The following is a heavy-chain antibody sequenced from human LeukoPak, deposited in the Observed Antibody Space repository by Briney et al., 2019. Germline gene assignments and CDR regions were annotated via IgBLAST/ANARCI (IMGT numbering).Heavy chain of an antibody. CDR1: GGSISSYY. J-gene: IGHJ4*02. D-gene: IGHD6-13*01. CDR3: ARVTGYMTEDYFDY. CDR2: IYTSGST. Sequence: SETLSLTCTVSGGSISSYYWSWIRQPAGKGLERIGRIYTSGSTNYNPSLKSRVTISVDTSKNQFSLRLSSVTAADTAVYYCARVTGYMTEDYFDYWGQGTLVTVSS. V-gene: IGHV4-4*07.